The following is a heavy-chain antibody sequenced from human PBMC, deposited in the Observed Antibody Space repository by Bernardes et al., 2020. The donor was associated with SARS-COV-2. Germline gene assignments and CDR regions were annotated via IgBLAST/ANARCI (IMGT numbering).Heavy chain of an antibody. CDR1: GFTFSSYS. V-gene: IGHV3-21*01. D-gene: IGHD1-7*01. CDR3: ARDSTGTTAFDI. J-gene: IGHJ3*02. Sequence: GSLRLSCAASGFTFSSYSMNWVRQAPGKGLEWVSSISSSSSYIYYADSVEGRFTISRDNAKNSLYLQMNSLRAEDTAVYYCARDSTGTTAFDIWGQGTMVTVSS. CDR2: ISSSSSYI.